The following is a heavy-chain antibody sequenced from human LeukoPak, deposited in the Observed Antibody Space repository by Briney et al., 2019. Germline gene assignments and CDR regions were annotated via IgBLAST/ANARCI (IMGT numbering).Heavy chain of an antibody. CDR2: MNVEGSVT. V-gene: IGHV3-74*01. D-gene: IGHD4-23*01. CDR1: GFTVSSYW. CDR3: ARDFGGNSDF. Sequence: GGSLRLSCAASGFTVSSYWMHWVRQVSGKGLVWVSRMNVEGSVTSYADFVKGRFTISRDIAKNTLYLQMNTLTAEDTAVYYCARDFGGNSDFWGQGTLVTVSS. J-gene: IGHJ4*02.